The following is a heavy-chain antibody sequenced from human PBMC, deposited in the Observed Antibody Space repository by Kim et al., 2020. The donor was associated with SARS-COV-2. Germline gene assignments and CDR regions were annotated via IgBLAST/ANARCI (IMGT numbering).Heavy chain of an antibody. CDR2: ISAYNGNT. J-gene: IGHJ6*02. Sequence: ASVKVSCKASGYTFTSYGISWVRQAPGQGLEWMGWISAYNGNTNYAQKLQGRVTMTTDTSTSTAYMELRSLRSDDTAVYYCARDTDGYDYVFYYYGMDVWGQGTTVTVSS. D-gene: IGHD5-12*01. CDR1: GYTFTSYG. CDR3: ARDTDGYDYVFYYYGMDV. V-gene: IGHV1-18*01.